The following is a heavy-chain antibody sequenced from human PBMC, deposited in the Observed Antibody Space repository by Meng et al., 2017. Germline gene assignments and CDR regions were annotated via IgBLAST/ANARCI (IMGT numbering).Heavy chain of an antibody. V-gene: IGHV3-66*02. CDR2: LYSDGAT. CDR1: GFTVGSYY. CDR3: VKSGRVGTPGGL. D-gene: IGHD1-14*01. J-gene: IGHJ4*02. Sequence: EVQLVGSGGALVQPGGSLGLSCAGSGFTVGSYYMSWVRQAPGKGLEWVSVLYSDGATYYGGSVQGRFSISRDNFKNTVYLQMHSLRAEDTAVYYCVKSGRVGTPGGLWGQGTVVTVSS.